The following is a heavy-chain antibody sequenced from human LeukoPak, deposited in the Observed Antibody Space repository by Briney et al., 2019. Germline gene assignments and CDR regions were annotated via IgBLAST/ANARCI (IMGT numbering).Heavy chain of an antibody. CDR1: GFTFSDFY. CDR2: ISSSGSTI. Sequence: GGSLRLSCAASGFTFSDFYMSWIRQAPGKGLEWVSYISSSGSTIYYAGSVKGRFTISRDNAKNSLYLQMNSLRAEDTAVYYCARRRYNWNAIDYWGQGTLVTVSS. D-gene: IGHD1-20*01. J-gene: IGHJ4*02. V-gene: IGHV3-11*01. CDR3: ARRRYNWNAIDY.